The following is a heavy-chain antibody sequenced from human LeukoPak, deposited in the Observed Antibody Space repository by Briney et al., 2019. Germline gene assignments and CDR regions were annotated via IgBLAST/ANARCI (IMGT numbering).Heavy chain of an antibody. V-gene: IGHV3-74*01. CDR3: ASAVPGYSSGWYFDY. Sequence: QSGGSLRLSCAASGFTFSSYWMHWVRQAPGKGLVWVSRINSDGSSTSYADSVKGRFTTSRDNAKNTLYLQMNSLRAEDTAVYYCASAVPGYSSGWYFDYWGQGTLVTVSS. J-gene: IGHJ4*02. D-gene: IGHD6-19*01. CDR2: INSDGSST. CDR1: GFTFSSYW.